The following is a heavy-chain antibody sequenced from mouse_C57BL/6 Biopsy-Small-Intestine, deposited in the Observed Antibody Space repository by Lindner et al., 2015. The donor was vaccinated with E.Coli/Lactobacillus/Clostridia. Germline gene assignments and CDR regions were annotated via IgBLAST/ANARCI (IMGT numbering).Heavy chain of an antibody. D-gene: IGHD1-1*01. V-gene: IGHV1-72*04. CDR3: ARHFGVVKDYYYFYGMDL. CDR1: GYTFTGRY. Sequence: SVKVSCKASGYTFTGRYIHWMRQAPGQGLEWMGWINPNSGGTKFAQKFQGRVTMARDTSISTAFLELRALRSEDTAVYYCARHFGVVKDYYYFYGMDLWGQGTTVTVSS. CDR2: INPNSGGT. J-gene: IGHJ1*01.